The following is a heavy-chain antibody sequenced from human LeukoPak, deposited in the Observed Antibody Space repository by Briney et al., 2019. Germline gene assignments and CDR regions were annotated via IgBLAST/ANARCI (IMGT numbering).Heavy chain of an antibody. CDR3: ARGGGIVVVPAADAFDI. CDR2: IHQHGSKE. CDR1: GFNFRAYW. J-gene: IGHJ3*02. V-gene: IGHV3-7*03. Sequence: GGSLRLSCTTSGFNFRAYWMGWVRQAPGKGLEWVANIHQHGSKENYLDSVKGRFTISRDNAKSSIYLQMNSLRAEDTAIYYCARGGGIVVVPAADAFDIWGQGTMVTVSS. D-gene: IGHD2-2*01.